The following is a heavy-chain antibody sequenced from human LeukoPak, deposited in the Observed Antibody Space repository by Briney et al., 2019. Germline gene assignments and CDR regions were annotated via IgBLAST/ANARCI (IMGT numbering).Heavy chain of an antibody. D-gene: IGHD6-13*01. V-gene: IGHV4-4*07. CDR3: ARDSSSWYFDY. J-gene: IGHJ4*02. CDR2: IYASGST. CDR1: GGSSSGYY. Sequence: SETLSLTCTVSGGSSSGYYWSWIRQPAGKGLECIGRIYASGSTNYNPSLKSRVTMSADTSKNQFSLKLSSVTAADTAVYYCARDSSSWYFDYWGQGILVTVSS.